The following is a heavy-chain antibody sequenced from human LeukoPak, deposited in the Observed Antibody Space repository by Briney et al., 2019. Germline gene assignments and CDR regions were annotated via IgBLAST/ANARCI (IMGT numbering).Heavy chain of an antibody. CDR3: ARDTYRFDDY. CDR1: GFTFSSYL. V-gene: IGHV3-7*01. CDR2: INEDGSDK. J-gene: IGHJ4*02. Sequence: GGSLRLSCAASGFTFSSYLMSWVRQAPGKGLEWVASINEDGSDKYSVDSVRGRFTISRDNAKNSLYLQMSSLRAEDTAVYYCARDTYRFDDYWGQGTLVTVSS.